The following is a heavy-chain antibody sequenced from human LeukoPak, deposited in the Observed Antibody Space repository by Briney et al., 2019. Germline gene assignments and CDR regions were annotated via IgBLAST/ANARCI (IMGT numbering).Heavy chain of an antibody. CDR3: ARADCSGASCYLDY. CDR2: ISSRSYYL. V-gene: IGHV3-21*03. J-gene: IGHJ4*02. CDR1: GFTLSRFN. Sequence: GGSLRLSCEVSGFTLSRFNMHWVRQAPGKGLEWVSGISSRSYYLTYADSVKRRFTVSRENAKNSVFLLMNSLTAGDTAVYYCARADCSGASCYLDYWAQGTLVSVS. D-gene: IGHD2-15*01.